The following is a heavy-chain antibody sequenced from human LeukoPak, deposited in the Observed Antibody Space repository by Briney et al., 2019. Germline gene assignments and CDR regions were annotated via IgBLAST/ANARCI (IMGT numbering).Heavy chain of an antibody. Sequence: SGGSLRLSCAASGFTFSRYWMSWVRQAPGKGLEWVANIKQDGSAKYYVDSVKGRFTISRDNAKNSLYLQMNSLRAEDTAVYYCAGKIVGATTWFDPWGQGTLVTVSS. D-gene: IGHD1-26*01. J-gene: IGHJ5*02. V-gene: IGHV3-7*05. CDR3: AGKIVGATTWFDP. CDR2: IKQDGSAK. CDR1: GFTFSRYW.